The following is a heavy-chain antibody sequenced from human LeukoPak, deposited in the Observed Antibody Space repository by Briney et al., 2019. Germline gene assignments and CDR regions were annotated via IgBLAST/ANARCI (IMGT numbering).Heavy chain of an antibody. J-gene: IGHJ6*02. CDR3: AKVQRDFVVVVAATRDYYYYGMDV. Sequence: GGSLRLSCEASGFTFSTYAMSWVRQAPGKGLEWVSAISGSGGSTYYAGSVKGRFTISRDNSKNTLYLQMNSLRAEDTAVYYCAKVQRDFVVVVAATRDYYYYGMDVWGQGTTVTVSS. CDR1: GFTFSTYA. V-gene: IGHV3-23*01. D-gene: IGHD2-15*01. CDR2: ISGSGGST.